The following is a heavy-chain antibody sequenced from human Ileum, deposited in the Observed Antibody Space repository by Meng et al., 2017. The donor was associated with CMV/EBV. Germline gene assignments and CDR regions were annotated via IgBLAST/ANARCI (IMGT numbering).Heavy chain of an antibody. CDR1: SYA. J-gene: IGHJ2*01. CDR2: ISYDGSNK. V-gene: IGHV3-30*04. Sequence: SYAMQWVRQAPGKGLEWVAVISYDGSNKYYADSVKGRFTISRDNSKNTLYLQMNSLRAEDTAVYYCARGEEYCSSTSCYKPDWYFDLWGRGTLVTVSS. CDR3: ARGEEYCSSTSCYKPDWYFDL. D-gene: IGHD2-2*02.